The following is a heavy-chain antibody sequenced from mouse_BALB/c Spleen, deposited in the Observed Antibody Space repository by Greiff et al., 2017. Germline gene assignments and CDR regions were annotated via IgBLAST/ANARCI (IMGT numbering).Heavy chain of an antibody. CDR2: IRSKSNNYAT. CDR3: VSPHYGSSYGAMDY. Sequence: GGGLVQPKGSLKLSCAASGFTFNTYAMNWVRQAPGKGLEWVARIRSKSNNYATYYADSVKDRFTISRDDSQSMLYLQMNNLKTEDTAMYYCVSPHYGSSYGAMDYWGQGTSVTVSS. J-gene: IGHJ4*01. CDR1: GFTFNTYA. V-gene: IGHV10-1*02. D-gene: IGHD1-1*01.